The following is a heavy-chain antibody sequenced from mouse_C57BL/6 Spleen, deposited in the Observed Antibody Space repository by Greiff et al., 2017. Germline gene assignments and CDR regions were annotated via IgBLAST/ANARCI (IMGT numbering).Heavy chain of an antibody. CDR1: GYTFTSYW. D-gene: IGHD1-3*01. Sequence: VQLQQPGTELVKPGASVKLSCKASGYTFTSYWMHWVKQRPGQGLEWIGNINPSNGGTNYTAKFKSKATLTVDKSSSTAYMQLSRLTSEDSAVYYCARGRGSPPWFAYWGQGTLVTVSA. V-gene: IGHV1-53*01. CDR2: INPSNGGT. J-gene: IGHJ3*01. CDR3: ARGRGSPPWFAY.